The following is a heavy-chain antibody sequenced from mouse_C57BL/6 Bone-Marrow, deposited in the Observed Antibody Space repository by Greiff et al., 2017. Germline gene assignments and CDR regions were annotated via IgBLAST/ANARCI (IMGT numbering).Heavy chain of an antibody. CDR1: GYTFTSYW. CDR3: APGSGSRWYFDV. V-gene: IGHV1-64*01. CDR2: IHPNSGST. Sequence: VQLQQPGAELVKPGASVKLSCKASGYTFTSYWMHWVKQRPGQGLEWIGMIHPNSGSTNYNEKFKSKATLTVDKSSSTAYMQLSSLTSEDSAVYYWAPGSGSRWYFDVWGTGTTVTVAS. J-gene: IGHJ1*03. D-gene: IGHD1-1*01.